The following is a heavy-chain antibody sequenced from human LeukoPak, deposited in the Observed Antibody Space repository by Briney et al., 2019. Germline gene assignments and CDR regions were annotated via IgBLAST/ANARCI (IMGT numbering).Heavy chain of an antibody. D-gene: IGHD3-16*01. CDR2: ISSSGNYI. J-gene: IGHJ4*02. Sequence: GGSLRLSCAASGLTFSSYRMNWVRQAPGKGLEWVSSISSSGNYIYYADSVKGRFTISRDNAKNSLYLQMNSLRAEDTAVYYCARPGGGMDDYWGQGTLVTVSS. CDR3: ARPGGGMDDY. CDR1: GLTFSSYR. V-gene: IGHV3-21*01.